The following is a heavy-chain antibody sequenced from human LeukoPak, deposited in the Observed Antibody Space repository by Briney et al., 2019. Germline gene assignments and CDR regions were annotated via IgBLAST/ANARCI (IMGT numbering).Heavy chain of an antibody. J-gene: IGHJ4*02. CDR3: ARDSDLLLWFGELIYFDY. CDR2: TSAYNGNT. CDR1: GYTFTSYG. D-gene: IGHD3-10*01. V-gene: IGHV1-18*01. Sequence: ASVKVSCKASGYTFTSYGISWVRQAPGQGLEWMGWTSAYNGNTNYAQKLQGRVTMTTDTSTSTAYMELRSLRSDDTAVYYCARDSDLLLWFGELIYFDYWGQGTPVTVSS.